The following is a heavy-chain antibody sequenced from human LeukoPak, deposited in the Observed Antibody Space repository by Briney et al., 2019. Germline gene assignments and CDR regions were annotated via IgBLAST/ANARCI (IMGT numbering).Heavy chain of an antibody. D-gene: IGHD2-2*01. CDR2: IYTSGST. V-gene: IGHV4-61*02. CDR3: ARGAWSYQVVPAADY. J-gene: IGHJ4*02. CDR1: GGSISSGDYY. Sequence: SETLSLTCTVSGGSISSGDYYWSWIRQPPGKGLEWIGRIYTSGSTNYNPSLKSRVTISVDTSKNQFSLKLSSVTAADTAVYYCARGAWSYQVVPAADYWGQGTLVTVSS.